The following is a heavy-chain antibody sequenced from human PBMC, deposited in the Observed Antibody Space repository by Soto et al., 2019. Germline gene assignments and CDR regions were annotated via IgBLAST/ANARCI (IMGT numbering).Heavy chain of an antibody. D-gene: IGHD3-10*01. CDR3: ATSYGSGSYGHSDY. V-gene: IGHV4-59*08. Sequence: SETLSLTCTVSGGSISSYYWSWIRQPPGKGLEWIGDIYYRGSTNYNPSLKSRVTISVDTSKNQFSLKLTSVTAADTAVYYCATSYGSGSYGHSDYWGQGTLVTVSS. CDR2: IYYRGST. CDR1: GGSISSYY. J-gene: IGHJ4*02.